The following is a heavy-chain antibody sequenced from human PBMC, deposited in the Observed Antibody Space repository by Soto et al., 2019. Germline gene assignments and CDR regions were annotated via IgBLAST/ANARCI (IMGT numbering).Heavy chain of an antibody. CDR1: GFTFSSYW. D-gene: IGHD3-10*01. CDR3: ARGGYYGSGSYYRGAPYYYYYYMDV. V-gene: IGHV3-74*01. J-gene: IGHJ6*03. Sequence: GGSLRLSCAASGFTFSSYWMHWVRQAPGKGLVWVSRINSDGSSTSYADSVKGRFTISRDNAKNTLYLQMNSLRAEDTAVYYCARGGYYGSGSYYRGAPYYYYYYMDVWGKGTTVTVSS. CDR2: INSDGSST.